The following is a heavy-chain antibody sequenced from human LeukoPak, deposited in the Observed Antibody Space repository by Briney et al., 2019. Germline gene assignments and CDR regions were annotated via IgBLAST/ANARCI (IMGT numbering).Heavy chain of an antibody. CDR3: ASLHNFDLYY. D-gene: IGHD3-9*01. V-gene: IGHV4-59*08. J-gene: IGHJ4*02. CDR1: GGSISSYY. Sequence: SETLSLTCTVSGGSISSYYWSWIRQPPGKGLEWIGYIYYSGSPNYNPSLKSRVTISVDTSKNQFSLKLSSVTAADTAVYYCASLHNFDLYYWGQGTLVTVSS. CDR2: IYYSGSP.